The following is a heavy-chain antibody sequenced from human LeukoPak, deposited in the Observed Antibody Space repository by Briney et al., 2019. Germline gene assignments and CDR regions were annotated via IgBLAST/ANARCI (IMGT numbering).Heavy chain of an antibody. CDR3: ARDRELGY. CDR2: IYNSGST. J-gene: IGHJ4*02. CDR1: GDSISIYY. Sequence: PSETLSLACTVSGDSISIYYWSWIRQPPGKGLEWIGYIYNSGSTNYNPSLKSRVTISVDTSKNQFSLRLTSVTAADTAVYYCARDRELGYWGQGTLVTVSS. V-gene: IGHV4-59*01. D-gene: IGHD3-3*02.